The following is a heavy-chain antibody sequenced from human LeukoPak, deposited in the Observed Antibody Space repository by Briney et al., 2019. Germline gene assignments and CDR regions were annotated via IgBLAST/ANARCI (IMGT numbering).Heavy chain of an antibody. CDR1: GFTFSSYA. J-gene: IGHJ4*02. CDR2: ISGSGGST. V-gene: IGHV3-23*01. CDR3: APRVVVVPAALMTN. Sequence: AGGSLRLSCAASGFTFSSYAMSWVRQAPGKRLEWVSAISGSGGSTYYADSVKGRLTISRDNSKNTLYLQMNSLRAEDTAVYYCAPRVVVVPAALMTNWGQGTLVTVSS. D-gene: IGHD2-2*01.